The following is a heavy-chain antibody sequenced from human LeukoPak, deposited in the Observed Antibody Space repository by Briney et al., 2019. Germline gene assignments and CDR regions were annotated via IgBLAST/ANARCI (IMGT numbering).Heavy chain of an antibody. V-gene: IGHV4-39*07. D-gene: IGHD2-21*02. CDR2: IYYSGST. CDR3: ARRSEAATAVDY. Sequence: SETLSLTCTVSGGSISSSSYYWGWIRQPPGKGLEWIGSIYYSGSTYYNPSLKSRVTISVDTSKNQFSLKLSSVTAADTAVYYCARRSEAATAVDYWGQGTLVTVSS. CDR1: GGSISSSSYY. J-gene: IGHJ4*02.